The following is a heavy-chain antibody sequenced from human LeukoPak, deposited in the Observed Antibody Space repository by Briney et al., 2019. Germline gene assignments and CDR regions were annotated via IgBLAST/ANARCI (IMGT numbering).Heavy chain of an antibody. CDR1: GFTFSSYA. Sequence: LRLSCAASGFTFSSYAMSWVRQPPGQGLEWIGYIYYSGSTYYNPSLKSRVTISVDTSKNQFSLKLSSVTAADTAVYYCASRYCGGDCYSWGQGTLVTVSS. D-gene: IGHD2-21*02. CDR2: IYYSGST. CDR3: ASRYCGGDCYS. V-gene: IGHV4-30-4*08. J-gene: IGHJ4*02.